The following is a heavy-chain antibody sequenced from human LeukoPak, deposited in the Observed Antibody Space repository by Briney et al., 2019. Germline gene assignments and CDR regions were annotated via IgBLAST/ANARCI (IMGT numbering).Heavy chain of an antibody. CDR1: GGSISSSNW. Sequence: PSETLSLTCAVSGGSISSSNWWSWVRQPPGKGLEWIGEIYRSGSTNYNPSLKSRVTISVDKSKNQFSLKLSSVTAADTAVYYCARDSPPHSVAGTSGMDVWGQGTTVTVSS. V-gene: IGHV4-4*02. D-gene: IGHD6-19*01. CDR2: IYRSGST. CDR3: ARDSPPHSVAGTSGMDV. J-gene: IGHJ6*02.